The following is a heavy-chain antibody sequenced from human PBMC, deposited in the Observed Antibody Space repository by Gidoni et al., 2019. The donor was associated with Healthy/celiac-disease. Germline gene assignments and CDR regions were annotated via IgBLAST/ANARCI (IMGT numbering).Heavy chain of an antibody. J-gene: IGHJ6*02. Sequence: VSCKASGGTFSSYTISWVRQAPGQGLEWMGRIIPTLGIANYAQKFQGRVTITADKSTSTAYMELSSLRSEATAVYYCASDGGNSVVYYYGMDVWGQGTTVTVSS. D-gene: IGHD2-21*02. CDR2: IIPTLGIA. V-gene: IGHV1-69*02. CDR1: GGTFSSYT. CDR3: ASDGGNSVVYYYGMDV.